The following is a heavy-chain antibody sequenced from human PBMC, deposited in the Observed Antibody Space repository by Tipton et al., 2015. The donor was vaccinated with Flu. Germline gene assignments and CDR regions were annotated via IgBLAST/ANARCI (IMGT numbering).Heavy chain of an antibody. J-gene: IGHJ2*01. Sequence: TLSLTCTVSGGSLSSYFWSWIRQPAGKGLEWIGRIYPSGNTNYNPSLQSRVTMSVDTSRNQFSLSLTSVTAADAAIYYCARSGSYHHYYFDLWGRGTLVSVPS. CDR1: GGSLSSYF. V-gene: IGHV4-4*07. CDR2: IYPSGNT. CDR3: ARSGSYHHYYFDL. D-gene: IGHD1-26*01.